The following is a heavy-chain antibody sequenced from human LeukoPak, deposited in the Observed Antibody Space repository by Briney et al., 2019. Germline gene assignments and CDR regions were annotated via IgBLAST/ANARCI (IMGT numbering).Heavy chain of an antibody. CDR1: GGSITNYY. D-gene: IGHD3-16*01. CDR3: SRHNRPVDTDAYYEDY. J-gene: IGHJ4*02. V-gene: IGHV4-59*08. CDR2: IYYNGRT. Sequence: SETPSLTCIVSGGSITNYYWSWIRQPPGKGLEWIGYIYYNGRTSYNPALKSRVTFSVDTSKNQFSLKLTSVTAADTALYYCSRHNRPVDTDAYYEDYWGQGTLVTVSS.